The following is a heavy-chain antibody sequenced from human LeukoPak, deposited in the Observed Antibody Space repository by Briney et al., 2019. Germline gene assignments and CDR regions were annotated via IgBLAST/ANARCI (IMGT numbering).Heavy chain of an antibody. J-gene: IGHJ4*02. Sequence: PGGSLRLSCAASGFTFSSCWMNWVRQAPGKGLEWVANIKQDGSEKYYVDSVKGRFTISRDNAKNSLYLQVNSLRAEDTAVYYCAVSLYSTSWPFFDSWGQGTLVTVSS. D-gene: IGHD6-13*01. CDR3: AVSLYSTSWPFFDS. V-gene: IGHV3-7*01. CDR1: GFTFSSCW. CDR2: IKQDGSEK.